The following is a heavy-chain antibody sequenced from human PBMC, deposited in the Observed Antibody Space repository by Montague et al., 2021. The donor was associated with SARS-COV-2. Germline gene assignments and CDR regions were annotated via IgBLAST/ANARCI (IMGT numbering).Heavy chain of an antibody. CDR1: GDSVSSNSAT. CDR3: TSGREGNYNVMDV. CDR2: TYYRSKWYN. D-gene: IGHD1-1*01. J-gene: IGHJ6*02. V-gene: IGHV6-1*01. Sequence: CAISGDSVSSNSATWNWVRQSPSRGLEWLGRTYYRSKWYNDYAVSVRGRVTINPDTSKNQFSLQLNSVTPEDTAIYYCTSGREGNYNVMDVWGQWTTVTVSS.